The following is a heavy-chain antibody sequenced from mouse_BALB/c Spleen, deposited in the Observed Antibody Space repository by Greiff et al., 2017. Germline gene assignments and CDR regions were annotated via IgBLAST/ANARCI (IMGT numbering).Heavy chain of an antibody. V-gene: IGHV5-9*03. CDR2: ISSGGGNT. CDR1: GFPFSSYT. Sequence: EVQLVESGGGLVKPGGSLKLSCAASGFPFSSYTMSWVRQTPEKRLEWVATISSGGGNTYYPDSVKGRFTISRDNAKNNLYLQMSSLRSEDTALYYCARYDYAMDYWGQGTSVTVSS. CDR3: ARYDYAMDY. J-gene: IGHJ4*01.